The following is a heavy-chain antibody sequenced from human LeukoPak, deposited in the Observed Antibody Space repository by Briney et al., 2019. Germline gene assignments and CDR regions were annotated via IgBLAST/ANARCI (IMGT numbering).Heavy chain of an antibody. D-gene: IGHD3-22*01. CDR2: ISSNGGST. CDR1: GFTFSSYD. Sequence: GGSLRLSCSASGFTFSSYDMRWVRQAPGRGLEYVSAISSNGGSTYYADSVKGRFTISRDNSKNTLYLQMSSLRAEDTAVYYCAHRRIYYAGSGYSAWGQGTLVTVSS. CDR3: AHRRIYYAGSGYSA. V-gene: IGHV3-64D*06. J-gene: IGHJ5*02.